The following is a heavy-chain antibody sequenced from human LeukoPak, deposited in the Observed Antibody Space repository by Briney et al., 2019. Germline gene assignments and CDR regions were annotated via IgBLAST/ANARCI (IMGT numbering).Heavy chain of an antibody. J-gene: IGHJ4*02. D-gene: IGHD3-10*01. CDR2: IYHRGSA. CDR1: GGSISTYY. Sequence: SETLSLTCTVSGGSISTYYWSWIRQPPGKGLEWIGYIYHRGSANYNPSLKSRVAISLDTSKNQFSLKLSSVTAADTAVYYCARAGGYYTSGNYLGYWGQGTLVTVSS. V-gene: IGHV4-59*01. CDR3: ARAGGYYTSGNYLGY.